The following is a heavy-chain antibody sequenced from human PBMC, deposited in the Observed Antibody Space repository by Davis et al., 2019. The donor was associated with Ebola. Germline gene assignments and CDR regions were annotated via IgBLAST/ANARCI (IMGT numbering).Heavy chain of an antibody. D-gene: IGHD3-10*01. Sequence: PSETLSLTCAVYGGSFSGYYWSWIRQPPGKGLEWIGEINHSGSTNYNPSLKSRVTISVDTSKNQFSLKLSSVTAADTAVYYCASSNLGGHDYWGQGTLVTVSS. J-gene: IGHJ4*02. CDR3: ASSNLGGHDY. CDR1: GGSFSGYY. V-gene: IGHV4-34*01. CDR2: INHSGST.